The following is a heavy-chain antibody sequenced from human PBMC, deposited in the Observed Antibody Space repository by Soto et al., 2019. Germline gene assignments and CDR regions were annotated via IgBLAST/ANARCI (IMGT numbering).Heavy chain of an antibody. J-gene: IGHJ3*02. V-gene: IGHV1-69*13. CDR3: ARDHPRGYYDSSGYLDAFDI. Sequence: SVKVSCKASGGTFSSYAISWVRQAPGQGLEWMGGIIPILGTANYAQKFQGRVTITADESTSTAYMELSSLRSEDTAVYYCARDHPRGYYDSSGYLDAFDIWGQGTMVTVSS. CDR1: GGTFSSYA. D-gene: IGHD3-22*01. CDR2: IIPILGTA.